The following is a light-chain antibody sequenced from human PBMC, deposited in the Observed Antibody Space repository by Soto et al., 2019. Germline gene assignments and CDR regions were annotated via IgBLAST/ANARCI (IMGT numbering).Light chain of an antibody. Sequence: INLTQSLATLSLFPGERANLSCLASQSVTTDLAWYQQKPGQAPRLLIYDASDRATGIPARFSGSGSGTDFTLTISSLEPEDFAVYYCQQRSNWPPSITFGQGTRLEI. CDR1: QSVTTD. V-gene: IGKV3-11*01. CDR2: DAS. CDR3: QQRSNWPPSIT. J-gene: IGKJ5*01.